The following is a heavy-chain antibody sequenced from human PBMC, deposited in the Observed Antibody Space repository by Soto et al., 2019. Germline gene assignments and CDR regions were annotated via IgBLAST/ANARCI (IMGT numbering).Heavy chain of an antibody. CDR3: ARLTITFGGRDY. CDR2: INHSGST. CDR1: GGSFSGYY. V-gene: IGHV4-34*01. D-gene: IGHD3-16*01. J-gene: IGHJ4*02. Sequence: PSETLSLTCAVYGGSFSGYYWSWIRQPPGKGLEWIGEINHSGSTNYNPSLKSRVTISVDTSKNQFSLKLSSVTAADTAVYYCARLTITFGGRDYWGPGTLVTVSS.